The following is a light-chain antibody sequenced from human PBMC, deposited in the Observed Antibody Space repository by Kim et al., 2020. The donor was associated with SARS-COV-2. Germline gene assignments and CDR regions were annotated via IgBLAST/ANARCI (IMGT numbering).Light chain of an antibody. J-gene: IGLJ3*02. Sequence: ALGQTVRITCQGDSLRNYYASWYQQKPRQAPVVVIYGRNDRPSGIPDRFSGSNSGNTASLTITGAQAEDEANYYCNSRDSSGNHLVFVGGTQLTVL. CDR2: GRN. CDR3: NSRDSSGNHLV. V-gene: IGLV3-19*01. CDR1: SLRNYY.